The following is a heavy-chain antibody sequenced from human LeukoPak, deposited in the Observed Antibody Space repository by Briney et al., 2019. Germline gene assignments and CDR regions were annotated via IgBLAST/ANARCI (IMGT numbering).Heavy chain of an antibody. CDR2: IWYDGSNK. CDR1: GFTFSSYG. Sequence: GGSLRLSCAASGFTFSSYGMHWVRQAPGKGLEWVAVIWYDGSNKYYADSVKGRFTISRDNSKNTLYLQMNSLRAEDTAVYYCARDLQTGMATMGYWGQGTLVTVSS. J-gene: IGHJ4*02. V-gene: IGHV3-33*01. CDR3: ARDLQTGMATMGY. D-gene: IGHD5-24*01.